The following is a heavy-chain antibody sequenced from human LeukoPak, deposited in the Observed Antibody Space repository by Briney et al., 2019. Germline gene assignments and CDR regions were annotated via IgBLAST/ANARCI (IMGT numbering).Heavy chain of an antibody. CDR2: INPSGGST. CDR1: GYTFTTYY. J-gene: IGHJ4*02. V-gene: IGHV1-46*01. D-gene: IGHD6-13*01. CDR3: ARDFGIAAAETYFDY. Sequence: GASVKVSCKASGYTFTTYYMHWVRQAPVQGLEWMGIINPSGGSTSYAQKFQDRVTMTRDTSTSTVYMELSSLRSEDTAAYYCARDFGIAAAETYFDYWGQGTLVTVSS.